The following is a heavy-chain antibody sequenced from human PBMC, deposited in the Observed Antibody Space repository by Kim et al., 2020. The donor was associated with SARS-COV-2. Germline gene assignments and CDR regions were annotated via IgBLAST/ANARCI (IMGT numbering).Heavy chain of an antibody. CDR2: IYHSGST. CDR1: GGSISSSNW. CDR3: ARAPLSITGTTAFDI. Sequence: SETLSLTCAVSGGSISSSNWWSWVRQPPGKGLEWIGEIYHSGSTNYNPSLKSRVTISVDKSKNQFSLKLSSVTAADTAVYYCARAPLSITGTTAFDIWGQGTMVTVSS. J-gene: IGHJ3*02. V-gene: IGHV4-4*02. D-gene: IGHD1-20*01.